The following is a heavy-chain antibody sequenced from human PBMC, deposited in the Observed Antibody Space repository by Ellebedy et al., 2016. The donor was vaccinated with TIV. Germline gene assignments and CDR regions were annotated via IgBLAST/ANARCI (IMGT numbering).Heavy chain of an antibody. CDR3: ARENCSSTSCYWRIYYYYGMDV. CDR2: INHSGST. J-gene: IGHJ6*02. D-gene: IGHD2-2*01. V-gene: IGHV4-34*01. Sequence: SETLSLXXAVYGGSFSGYYWSWIRQPPGKGLEWIGEINHSGSTNYNPSLKSRVTISVDTSKNQFSLKLSSVTAADTAVYYCARENCSSTSCYWRIYYYYGMDVWGQGTTVTVSS. CDR1: GGSFSGYY.